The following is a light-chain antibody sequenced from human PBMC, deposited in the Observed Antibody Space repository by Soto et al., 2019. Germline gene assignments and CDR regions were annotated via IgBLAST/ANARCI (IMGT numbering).Light chain of an antibody. Sequence: DIQMTQSPSTLSASVGDRVTITCRASQSISSSLAWYQQKAGKAPKLLIYRASILESGVPSRFSGSGSGTEFTLTINSLQPDDFATYYCQQHKTYSYAFGQGTKLEIK. J-gene: IGKJ2*01. CDR3: QQHKTYSYA. CDR2: RAS. CDR1: QSISSS. V-gene: IGKV1-5*03.